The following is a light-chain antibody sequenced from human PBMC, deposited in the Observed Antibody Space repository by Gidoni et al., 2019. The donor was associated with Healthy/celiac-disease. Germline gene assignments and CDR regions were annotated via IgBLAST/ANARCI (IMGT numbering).Light chain of an antibody. J-gene: IGKJ1*01. CDR1: QSVLYSSNNKNY. CDR2: WAS. Sequence: DILMTQSLDALAVSLGERATINCKSSQSVLYSSNNKNYLAWYQQKPGQPPKLLIYWASTRESGVPDRFSGSGSGTDFTLTISSLQAEDVAVYYCQQDNSTPQAFXQXTKVEIK. V-gene: IGKV4-1*01. CDR3: QQDNSTPQA.